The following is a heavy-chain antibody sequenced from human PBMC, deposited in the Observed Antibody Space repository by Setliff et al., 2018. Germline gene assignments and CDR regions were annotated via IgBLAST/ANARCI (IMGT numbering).Heavy chain of an antibody. CDR2: IYRTGTT. Sequence: SETLSLTCAVSGYSISSGYYWGWIRQPPGKGLEWIGSIYRTGTTHYNPSLKSRVTMSLDTSKNHFSLKLSSVTAADTAVYYCARLRYYGSGSYLDYWGQGTLVTFSA. D-gene: IGHD3-10*01. J-gene: IGHJ4*02. V-gene: IGHV4-38-2*01. CDR1: GYSISSGYY. CDR3: ARLRYYGSGSYLDY.